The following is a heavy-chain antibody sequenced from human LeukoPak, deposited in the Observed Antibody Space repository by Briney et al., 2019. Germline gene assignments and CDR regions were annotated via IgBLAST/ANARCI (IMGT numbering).Heavy chain of an antibody. J-gene: IGHJ6*03. CDR3: ARGGSSSAYYYYYMDV. Sequence: SETLSLTCTVSVGSISSYYWSWIRQPAGKGLEWLGRIYTSWSTNYNPSLKSPVPMSVDTSKNQFPLKLSSVTAADTDVYYCARGGSSSAYYYYYMDVWGKGTTVTVSS. D-gene: IGHD6-6*01. CDR2: IYTSWST. CDR1: VGSISSYY. V-gene: IGHV4-4*07.